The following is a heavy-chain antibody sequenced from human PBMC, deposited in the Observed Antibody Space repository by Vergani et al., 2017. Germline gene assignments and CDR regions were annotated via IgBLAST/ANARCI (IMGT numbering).Heavy chain of an antibody. CDR2: INHSGST. CDR1: GGSFSGYY. CDR3: ARDRYYDFWSGYYLEPGHWYFDL. Sequence: QVQLQQWGAGLLKPSETLSLTCAVYGGSFSGYYWSWIRQPPGKGLEWIGEINHSGSTNYNPSLKSRVTISVDTSKNQFSLKLSSVTAADTAVYYCARDRYYDFWSGYYLEPGHWYFDLWGRGTLVTVSS. J-gene: IGHJ2*01. V-gene: IGHV4-34*01. D-gene: IGHD3-3*01.